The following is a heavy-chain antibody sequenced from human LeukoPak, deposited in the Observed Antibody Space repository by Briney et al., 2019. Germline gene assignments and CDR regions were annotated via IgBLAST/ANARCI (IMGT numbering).Heavy chain of an antibody. J-gene: IGHJ4*02. CDR3: ARDGDYGDYGDY. V-gene: IGHV3-7*01. CDR1: GFTFSSYW. D-gene: IGHD4-17*01. CDR2: IKQDGSEK. Sequence: GGSLGLSCAASGFTFSSYWMSWVRQAPGKGLEWVANIKQDGSEKYYVDSVKGRFTISRDSAKNSLYLQMNSLRAEDTAVYYCARDGDYGDYGDYWGQGTLVTVSS.